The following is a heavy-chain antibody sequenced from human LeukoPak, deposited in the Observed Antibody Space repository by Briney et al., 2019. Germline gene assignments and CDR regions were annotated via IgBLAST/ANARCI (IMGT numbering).Heavy chain of an antibody. CDR1: GFTFSSYW. J-gene: IGHJ4*02. D-gene: IGHD1-26*01. V-gene: IGHV3-7*03. Sequence: GGSLRLSCAASGFTFSSYWMSWVRQAPGKGLEWVANIKQDGSEKYYVDSVKGRFTISRDNSKNTLYLQMNSLRAEDTAVYYCAKSAGATRFDYWGQGTLVTVSS. CDR2: IKQDGSEK. CDR3: AKSAGATRFDY.